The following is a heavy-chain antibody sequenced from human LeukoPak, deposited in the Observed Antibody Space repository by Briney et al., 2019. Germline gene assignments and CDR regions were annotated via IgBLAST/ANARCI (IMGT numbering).Heavy chain of an antibody. CDR1: GYTFTGYY. J-gene: IGHJ5*02. Sequence: GASVKVSCKASGYTFTGYYMHWVRQAPGQGLEWMGWINPNSGGTNYAQKFQGRVTMTRDTSISTAYMELSRLRSDDTAVYYCASAGYCSSTSCYLFWFDPWGQGTLVTVSS. CDR3: ASAGYCSSTSCYLFWFDP. CDR2: INPNSGGT. V-gene: IGHV1-2*02. D-gene: IGHD2-2*01.